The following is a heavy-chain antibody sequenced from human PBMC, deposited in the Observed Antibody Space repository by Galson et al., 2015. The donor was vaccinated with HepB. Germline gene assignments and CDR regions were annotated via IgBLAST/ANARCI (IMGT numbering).Heavy chain of an antibody. J-gene: IGHJ4*02. Sequence: LRLSCAASGFTFSGSAMHWVRQASGKGLEWVGRIGSKAHSYATAYTASVKGRFTISRDDSKNTAYLQMNSLKTEDTAVYYCTRLGDLSGYSSRWGQGTLVTVSS. CDR2: IGSKAHSYAT. V-gene: IGHV3-73*01. CDR3: TRLGDLSGYSSR. CDR1: GFTFSGSA. D-gene: IGHD6-13*01.